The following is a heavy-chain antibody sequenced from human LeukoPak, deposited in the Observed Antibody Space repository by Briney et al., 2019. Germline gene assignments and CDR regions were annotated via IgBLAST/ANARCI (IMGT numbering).Heavy chain of an antibody. J-gene: IGHJ6*02. CDR3: ASSSGSYPTAYGMDV. V-gene: IGHV1-2*02. CDR2: INPNSGGT. D-gene: IGHD1-26*01. Sequence: ASVKVSCKASGYTFTGFYMLWVRHAPGQGFEWMGWINPNSGGTNYAQKFQGRVTMTRDTSIRTAYMELSRLGSDDTGLYYCASSSGSYPTAYGMDVWGQGTTITVSS. CDR1: GYTFTGFY.